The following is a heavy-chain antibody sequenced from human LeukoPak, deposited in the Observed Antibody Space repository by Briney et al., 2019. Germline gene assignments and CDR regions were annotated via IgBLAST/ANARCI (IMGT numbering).Heavy chain of an antibody. CDR1: GYSISSGSS. J-gene: IGHJ4*02. V-gene: IGHV4-38-2*02. Sequence: SETLSLTCTVSGYSISSGSSWGWIRQPPGKGLEGIGSIYHSGSTYYNPSLKSRVTISVDTSKNQFSLKLSSVTAADTAVYYCARVRLTKLYYFDYWGQGTLVTVSS. CDR2: IYHSGST. D-gene: IGHD5-12*01. CDR3: ARVRLTKLYYFDY.